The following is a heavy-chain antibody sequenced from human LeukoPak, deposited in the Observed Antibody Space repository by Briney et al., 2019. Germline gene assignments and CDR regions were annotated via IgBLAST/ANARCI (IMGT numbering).Heavy chain of an antibody. J-gene: IGHJ6*03. V-gene: IGHV3-23*01. Sequence: PGGSLRLSCAASGFTFTGYAMAWLRQAPGMGLVWVSTTTGGGGSSYYADSVMGRFTISRGNAKNTLFLQMNGLRAEDTAVYYCAKGVVVVAASYYYMDVWGKGTTVTVSS. CDR3: AKGVVVVAASYYYMDV. D-gene: IGHD2-15*01. CDR2: TTGGGGSS. CDR1: GFTFTGYA.